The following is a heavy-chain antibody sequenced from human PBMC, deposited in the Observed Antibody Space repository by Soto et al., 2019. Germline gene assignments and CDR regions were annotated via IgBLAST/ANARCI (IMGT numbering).Heavy chain of an antibody. CDR1: GFTFSSYG. J-gene: IGHJ4*02. D-gene: IGHD7-27*01. Sequence: QVQLVESGGGVVQPGRSPRLSCAASGFTFSSYGMHWVRQAPGKGLEWVAVISYDGSNKYYADSVKGRFTISRDNSKNTLYLQMNSLRAEDTAVYYCAKEVWGSFDYWGQGTLVTVSS. CDR2: ISYDGSNK. CDR3: AKEVWGSFDY. V-gene: IGHV3-30*18.